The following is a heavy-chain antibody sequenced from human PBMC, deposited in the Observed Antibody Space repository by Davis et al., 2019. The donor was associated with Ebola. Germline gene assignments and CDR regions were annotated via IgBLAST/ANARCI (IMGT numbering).Heavy chain of an antibody. CDR2: INPSGGST. Sequence: ASVKVSCKASGYTFTSYYMHWVRQAPGQGLEWMGIINPSGGSTSYAQKFQGRVTITADKSTSTAYMELSSLRSEDTAVYYCARGSSHLRWYYFDYWGQGTLVTVSS. CDR1: GYTFTSYY. D-gene: IGHD4-23*01. J-gene: IGHJ4*02. CDR3: ARGSSHLRWYYFDY. V-gene: IGHV1-46*01.